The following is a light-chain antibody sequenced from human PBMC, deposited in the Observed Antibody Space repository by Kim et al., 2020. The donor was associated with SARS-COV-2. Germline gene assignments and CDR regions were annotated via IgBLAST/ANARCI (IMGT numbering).Light chain of an antibody. CDR1: SSDVGSYNR. CDR3: SSYTSSSTFVV. CDR2: EVS. Sequence: LTQPPSVSGSPGQSVTISCTGTSSDVGSYNRVSWYQQPPGTAPKLMIYEVSNRPSGVPDRFSGSKSGNTASLTISGLQAEDEADYYCSSYTSSSTFVVFGGGTQLTVL. J-gene: IGLJ2*01. V-gene: IGLV2-18*02.